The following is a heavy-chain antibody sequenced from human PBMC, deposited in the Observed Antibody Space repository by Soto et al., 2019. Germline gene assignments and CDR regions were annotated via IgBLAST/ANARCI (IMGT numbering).Heavy chain of an antibody. CDR2: INPSGGST. CDR3: ARDSYDILTGSNRRYYFDY. Sequence: QVQLVQSGAEVKKPGASVKVSCKASGYTFTSYYMHWVRQAPGQGLEWMGIINPSGGSTSYAQKFQGRVTIARDTSTSTVYMELSSLRSEDTAVYYCARDSYDILTGSNRRYYFDYWGQGTLVTVSS. V-gene: IGHV1-46*01. CDR1: GYTFTSYY. J-gene: IGHJ4*02. D-gene: IGHD3-9*01.